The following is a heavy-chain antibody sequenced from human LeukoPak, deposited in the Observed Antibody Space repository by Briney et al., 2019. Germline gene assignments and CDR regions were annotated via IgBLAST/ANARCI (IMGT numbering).Heavy chain of an antibody. CDR1: GFTFSSYN. CDR2: ISSSSRYI. V-gene: IGHV3-21*01. Sequence: PGGSLRLSCAASGFTFSSYNMNWVRQAPGKGLEWVSSISSSSRYIYYGDSVKGRFTISRDNAKNSLYLQMNSLRAEDTAVYYCAREPKRFLEWLLSALDFWGQGTLVSVSS. CDR3: AREPKRFLEWLLSALDF. J-gene: IGHJ4*02. D-gene: IGHD3-3*01.